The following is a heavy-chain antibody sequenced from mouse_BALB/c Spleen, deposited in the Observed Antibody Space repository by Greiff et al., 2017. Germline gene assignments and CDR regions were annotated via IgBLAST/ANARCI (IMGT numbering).Heavy chain of an antibody. CDR2: INPYNGDT. CDR1: GYSFTGYF. V-gene: IGHV1-20*02. CDR3: AREGGGYYDAMDY. Sequence: EVQLQQSGPELVKPGASVKISCKASGYSFTGYFMNWVMQSHGKSLGWIGRINPYNGDTFYNQKFKGKATLTVDKSSSTAHMELRSLASEDSAVYYCAREGGGYYDAMDYWGQGTSVTVSS. J-gene: IGHJ4*01. D-gene: IGHD2-2*01.